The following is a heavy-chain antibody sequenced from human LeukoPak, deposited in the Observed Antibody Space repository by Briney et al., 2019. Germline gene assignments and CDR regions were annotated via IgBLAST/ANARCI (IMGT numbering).Heavy chain of an antibody. Sequence: SETLSLTCTVSGGSISSSTYYWGWIRQPPGKGLEWIGNIYYSGNTYYNPSLKSRVTISVDTSKNQFSLKLSSVTAADTAVYYCARQNGGKATIDYWGQGTLVTVSS. V-gene: IGHV4-39*07. CDR2: IYYSGNT. CDR1: GGSISSSTYY. J-gene: IGHJ4*02. CDR3: ARQNGGKATIDY. D-gene: IGHD4-23*01.